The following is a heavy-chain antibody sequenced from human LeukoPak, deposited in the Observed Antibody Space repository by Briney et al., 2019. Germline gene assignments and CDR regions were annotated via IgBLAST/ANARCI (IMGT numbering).Heavy chain of an antibody. V-gene: IGHV1-18*01. Sequence: ASVKVSCKASGYTFTSYGIIWVRQAPGQGLEWMGWISAYNGNTNYAQKLQGRVTMTTDTSTSTAYMELRSLRSDDTAVYYCARVKNSGYDPDFDYWGQGTLVTVSS. CDR2: ISAYNGNT. J-gene: IGHJ4*02. CDR3: ARVKNSGYDPDFDY. D-gene: IGHD5-12*01. CDR1: GYTFTSYG.